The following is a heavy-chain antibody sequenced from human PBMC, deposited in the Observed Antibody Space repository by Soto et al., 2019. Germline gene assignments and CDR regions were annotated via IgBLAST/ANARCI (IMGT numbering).Heavy chain of an antibody. CDR1: GYSFTDYK. CDR2: VDPNGGGP. V-gene: IGHV1-2*04. J-gene: IGHJ4*02. Sequence: GASVKVSCKTSGYSFTDYKLHRVRQAPGQGLEWMGWVDPNGGGPNSAQKFQGSVTMTWDTSITTAYLDLTRLTTNDTATYFCATWVDYGDFEGFDFWGQGTLVTVSS. D-gene: IGHD4-17*01. CDR3: ATWVDYGDFEGFDF.